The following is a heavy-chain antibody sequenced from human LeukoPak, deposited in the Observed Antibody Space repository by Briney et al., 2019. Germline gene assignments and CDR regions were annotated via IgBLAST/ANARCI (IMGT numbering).Heavy chain of an antibody. CDR2: IKKDGSEK. V-gene: IGHV3-7*03. D-gene: IGHD5-12*01. J-gene: IGHJ4*02. Sequence: GGSLRLSCAASGFTFSNYYMSWVRQAPGKGLEWVANIKKDGSEKYYVDSVKGRFTISRDNAKSSLYLQMNSLRAEDTAVYYCARGSRWLRWFDYWGQGTLVTVSS. CDR3: ARGSRWLRWFDY. CDR1: GFTFSNYY.